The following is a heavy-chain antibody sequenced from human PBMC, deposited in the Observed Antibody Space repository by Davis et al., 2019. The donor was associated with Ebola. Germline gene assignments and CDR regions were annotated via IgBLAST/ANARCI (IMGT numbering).Heavy chain of an antibody. CDR1: GGSISSYY. V-gene: IGHV4-59*01. D-gene: IGHD6-6*01. Sequence: SETLSLTCTVSGGSISSYYWSWIRQPPGKGLEWIGYIYYSGSTNYNPSLKSRVTITVDTSKNQFSLRLSSVTAADTAVYSCAGLAARSSYYYGMDVWGQGTTVTVSS. J-gene: IGHJ6*02. CDR3: AGLAARSSYYYGMDV. CDR2: IYYSGST.